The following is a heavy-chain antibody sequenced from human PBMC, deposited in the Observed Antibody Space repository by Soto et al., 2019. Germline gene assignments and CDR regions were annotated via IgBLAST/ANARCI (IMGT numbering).Heavy chain of an antibody. CDR3: ARGMAADGT. Sequence: QVQLQESGPGLVKPSETLSLTCTVSGGSISSNYWSWIRQPPGKGLEWIGYVYSSGSTKYNPSLKRRVTRSVDMSKNQFSLKLSSVTAADTAVYYCARGMAADGTWGQGTLVTVSS. J-gene: IGHJ5*02. CDR2: VYSSGST. CDR1: GGSISSNY. V-gene: IGHV4-59*01.